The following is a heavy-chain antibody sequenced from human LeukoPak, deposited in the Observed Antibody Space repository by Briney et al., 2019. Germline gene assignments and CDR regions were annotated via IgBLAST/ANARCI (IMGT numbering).Heavy chain of an antibody. D-gene: IGHD6-13*01. CDR3: ASLAAAGNNHYYYYGMDV. J-gene: IGHJ6*02. CDR2: INHSGST. CDR1: GGSFSGYY. V-gene: IGHV4-34*01. Sequence: SETLSLTCAVYGGSFSGYYWSWIRQPPGKGLEWIGEINHSGSTNYNPSLKSRVTISVDTSKNQFSLKLSPVTAADTAVYYCASLAAAGNNHYYYYGMDVWGQGTTVTVSS.